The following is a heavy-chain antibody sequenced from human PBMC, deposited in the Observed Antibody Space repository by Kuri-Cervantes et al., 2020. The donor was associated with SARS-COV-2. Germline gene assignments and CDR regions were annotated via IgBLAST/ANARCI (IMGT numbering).Heavy chain of an antibody. CDR2: IYYSGST. CDR1: GGSISSSSYY. J-gene: IGHJ4*02. CDR3: ARQAIVLMLYATTFDY. D-gene: IGHD2-8*01. Sequence: SETLSLTCTVSGGSISSSSYYWGWIRQPPGKGLEWIGSIYYSGSTYYNPSLKSRVTISVDTSKNQFSLKLSSVTAADTAVYYCARQAIVLMLYATTFDYWGQGTLVTVSS. V-gene: IGHV4-39*01.